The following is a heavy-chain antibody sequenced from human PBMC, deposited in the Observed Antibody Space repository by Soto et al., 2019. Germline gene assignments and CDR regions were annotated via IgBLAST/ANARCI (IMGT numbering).Heavy chain of an antibody. V-gene: IGHV3-73*02. D-gene: IGHD3-3*01. CDR1: GFIFSDSA. CDR3: TRGRDVWSGYPRYYLDY. J-gene: IGHJ4*02. Sequence: EVQLVESGGGLVQPGGSLKLSCAASGFIFSDSALHWVRQASGKGLEWVGRIRRKANNYATTYAASVEGRFAISRDDSKNTAYLQMNSLKTEDTAIYYCTRGRDVWSGYPRYYLDYRGQGTLVTVSS. CDR2: IRRKANNYAT.